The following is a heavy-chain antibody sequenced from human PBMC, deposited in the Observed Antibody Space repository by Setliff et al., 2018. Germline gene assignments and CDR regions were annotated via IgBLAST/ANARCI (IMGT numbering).Heavy chain of an antibody. CDR3: ARESVVVVTTTNYYHYIDV. V-gene: IGHV1-69*05. D-gene: IGHD2-21*02. CDR2: TIPIFGTT. CDR1: GYTLTNYY. Sequence: SVKVSCKASGYTLTNYYMHWVRQAPGQGLEWMGGTIPIFGTTNYAQKFQGRVTITTDESSSTGYMELSSLRSEDTAVYFCARESVVVVTTTNYYHYIDVWGEGTTVTVSS. J-gene: IGHJ6*03.